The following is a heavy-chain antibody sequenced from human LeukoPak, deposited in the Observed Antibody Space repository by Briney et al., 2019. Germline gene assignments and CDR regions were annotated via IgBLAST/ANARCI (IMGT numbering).Heavy chain of an antibody. CDR2: INPSGGST. CDR1: GYTFTSYY. J-gene: IGHJ4*02. Sequence: ASVKVSCKASGYTFTSYYMHWVRQAPGQGLEWMGIINPSGGSTSYAQKFQGRVTMTRDMSTSTDYMELSSLRSEDTAVYYCARDPYCSGGSCYEVAFDYWGQGTLVTVSS. CDR3: ARDPYCSGGSCYEVAFDY. D-gene: IGHD2-15*01. V-gene: IGHV1-46*01.